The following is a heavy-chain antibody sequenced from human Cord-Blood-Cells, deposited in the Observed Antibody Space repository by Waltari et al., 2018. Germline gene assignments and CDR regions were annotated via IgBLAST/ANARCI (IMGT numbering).Heavy chain of an antibody. CDR1: GGTFSSYA. CDR2: VIPSLGIA. J-gene: IGHJ4*02. Sequence: QVQLVQSGAEVKKPGSSVKVSCQASGGTFSSYAISWVRQAPGQGLEWMGRVIPSLGIANYAQKFQGRVTITADKSTSTAYMELSSLRSEDTAVYYCARDDYSNYGRNTEYYFDYWGQGTLVTVSS. CDR3: ARDDYSNYGRNTEYYFDY. V-gene: IGHV1-69*09. D-gene: IGHD4-4*01.